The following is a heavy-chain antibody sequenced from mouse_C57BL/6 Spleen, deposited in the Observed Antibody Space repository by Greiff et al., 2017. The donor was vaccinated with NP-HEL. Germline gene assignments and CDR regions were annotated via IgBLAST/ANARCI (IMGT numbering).Heavy chain of an antibody. Sequence: QVQLQQSGAELVRPGASVTLSCKASGYTFTDYEMHWVKQTPVHGLEWIGAIDPETGGTAYNQKFKGKAILTADKSSSTAYMELRSLTSEDSAVYYCTRTDSYYGSSPAWFAYWGQGTLVTVSA. CDR1: GYTFTDYE. D-gene: IGHD1-1*01. CDR2: IDPETGGT. V-gene: IGHV1-15*01. J-gene: IGHJ3*01. CDR3: TRTDSYYGSSPAWFAY.